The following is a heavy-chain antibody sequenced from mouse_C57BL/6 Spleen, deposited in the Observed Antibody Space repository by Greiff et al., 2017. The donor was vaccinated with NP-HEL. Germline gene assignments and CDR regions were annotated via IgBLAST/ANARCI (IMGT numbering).Heavy chain of an antibody. CDR2: INPNYGTT. J-gene: IGHJ4*01. D-gene: IGHD2-12*01. CDR3: ARNVRYYNAMDD. CDR1: GYSFTDYN. V-gene: IGHV1-39*01. Sequence: VQLQQSGPELVKPGASVKISCKASGYSFTDYNMNWVKQSNGKSLEWIGVINPNYGTTSYNQKFKGKATFTVDQSSSTAYMQLYSLTAEDSAVYYCARNVRYYNAMDDWGQGTSVTVSS.